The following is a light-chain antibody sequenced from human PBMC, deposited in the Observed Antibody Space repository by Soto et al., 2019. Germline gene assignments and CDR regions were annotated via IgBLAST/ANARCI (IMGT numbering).Light chain of an antibody. V-gene: IGLV2-8*01. Sequence: QSALTQPPSASGSPGQSVTISCIGTSSDVGGYNYVSWYQQLPGKAPKLMIYEVSKRPSGVPDRFSGSKSGNTASLTVSGLQAEDEADYYCSSYAASNNLGVFGGGTQLTVL. J-gene: IGLJ2*01. CDR2: EVS. CDR1: SSDVGGYNY. CDR3: SSYAASNNLGV.